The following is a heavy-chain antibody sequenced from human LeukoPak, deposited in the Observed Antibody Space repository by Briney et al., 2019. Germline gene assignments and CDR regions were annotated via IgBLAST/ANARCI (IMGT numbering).Heavy chain of an antibody. J-gene: IGHJ6*03. D-gene: IGHD3-10*01. Sequence: SESLSLTCTVSGGSISSSSYYWGWIRQPPGKGLEWIGSMSYSGSTYYNPSLKSRVTIAVDTSRTQFSLKLSSVTAADTAVYYCARFYTTSQYGSGYMDVWGKGTTVTVSS. CDR3: ARFYTTSQYGSGYMDV. V-gene: IGHV4-39*01. CDR2: MSYSGST. CDR1: GGSISSSSYY.